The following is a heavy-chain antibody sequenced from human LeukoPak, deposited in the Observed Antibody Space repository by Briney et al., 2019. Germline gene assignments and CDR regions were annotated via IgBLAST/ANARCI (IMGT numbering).Heavy chain of an antibody. V-gene: IGHV4-59*08. D-gene: IGHD3-22*01. Sequence: SETLSLTCTVSGGSITSYYWSWIRQPPGKGLEWIGYIYDSGSPDYNPSLKSRVTISVDTSKNQFSLKLSSVTAAVTAVYYCARHFYPYDSSGYLKYWGRGTLVTVSS. J-gene: IGHJ4*02. CDR2: IYDSGSP. CDR1: GGSITSYY. CDR3: ARHFYPYDSSGYLKY.